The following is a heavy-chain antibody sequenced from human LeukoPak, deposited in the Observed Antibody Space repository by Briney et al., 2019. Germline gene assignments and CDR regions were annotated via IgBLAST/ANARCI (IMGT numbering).Heavy chain of an antibody. V-gene: IGHV1-2*02. CDR2: INPDSGGT. CDR3: ARSGGYCVVTTCYVLVNWFDP. Sequence: ASVKVSCRASGYTFTGYYIRWVRQAPGQGLEWLGWINPDSGGTDYAQKFRGRVTMTRDTSISTAYMELSRLTSDDTAVYYCARSGGYCVVTTCYVLVNWFDPWGQGAVVTL. J-gene: IGHJ5*02. D-gene: IGHD5/OR15-5a*01. CDR1: GYTFTGYY.